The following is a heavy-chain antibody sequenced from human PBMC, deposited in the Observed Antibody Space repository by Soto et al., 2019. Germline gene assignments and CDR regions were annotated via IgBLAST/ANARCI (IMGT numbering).Heavy chain of an antibody. D-gene: IGHD3-22*01. V-gene: IGHV5-51*01. CDR2: IYPGDSDT. CDR3: ARGLLQFYYDSSGYYFLHDYYGMDV. J-gene: IGHJ6*02. CDR1: GYSFTSYW. Sequence: GESLKISCKGSGYSFTSYWIGWVRQMPGKGLEWMGIIYPGDSDTRYSPSFQGQVTISADKSISTAYLQWSSLKASDTAMYYCARGLLQFYYDSSGYYFLHDYYGMDVWGQGTTVTVSS.